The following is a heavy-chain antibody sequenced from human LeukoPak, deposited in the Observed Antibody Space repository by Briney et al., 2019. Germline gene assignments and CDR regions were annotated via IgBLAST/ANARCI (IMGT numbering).Heavy chain of an antibody. D-gene: IGHD2-21*01. V-gene: IGHV3-7*03. CDR1: GFTFSTYW. Sequence: GGSLRLSCVASGFTFSTYWMTWVRQAPGKGLEWVANIKQDGSEKSYVDSVKGRFTISRDNANNSLFLQMNSMRAEDTAVYYCATGLWTFGYWGQGALVTVSS. CDR2: IKQDGSEK. CDR3: ATGLWTFGY. J-gene: IGHJ4*02.